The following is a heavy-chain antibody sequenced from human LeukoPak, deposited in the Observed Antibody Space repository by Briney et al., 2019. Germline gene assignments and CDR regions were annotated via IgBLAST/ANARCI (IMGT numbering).Heavy chain of an antibody. Sequence: GGSLRLSCAASGFTFSTYNMNWVRQAPGQGLEWVPYISSSSSYIYYADSVKGRFTISRDNAKNSLYLQMNSLRAEDTAVYYCARDWEVAAYFDYWGQGTLVTVSS. CDR1: GFTFSTYN. J-gene: IGHJ4*02. CDR3: ARDWEVAAYFDY. D-gene: IGHD2-15*01. V-gene: IGHV3-21*05. CDR2: ISSSSSYI.